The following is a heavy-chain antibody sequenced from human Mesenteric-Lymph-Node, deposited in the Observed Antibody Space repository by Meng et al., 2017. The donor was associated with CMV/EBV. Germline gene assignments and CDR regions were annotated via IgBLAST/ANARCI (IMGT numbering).Heavy chain of an antibody. Sequence: GESLKISCAASGFSFSGNWMSWVRQAPGKGLEWVANINQDGSEMYYVDSVKGRFAISRDNTKNSLSLQMNSLRVDDTAVYYCARDVRGFFDYWGQGTLVTVSS. CDR2: INQDGSEM. CDR3: ARDVRGFFDY. CDR1: GFSFSGNW. V-gene: IGHV3-7*01. D-gene: IGHD3-16*01. J-gene: IGHJ4*02.